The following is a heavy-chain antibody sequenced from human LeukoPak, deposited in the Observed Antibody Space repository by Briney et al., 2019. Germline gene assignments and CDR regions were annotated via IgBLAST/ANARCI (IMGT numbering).Heavy chain of an antibody. J-gene: IGHJ4*02. V-gene: IGHV4-34*01. CDR3: ARSTTYYYDSSGFGY. D-gene: IGHD3-22*01. CDR1: GFTFSDYY. Sequence: GSLRLSCAASGFTFSDYYMSWIRQPPGKGLEWIGEINHSGSTNYNPSLKSRVTISVDTSKNQFSLKLSSVTAADTAVYYCARSTTYYYDSSGFGYWGQGTLVTVSS. CDR2: INHSGST.